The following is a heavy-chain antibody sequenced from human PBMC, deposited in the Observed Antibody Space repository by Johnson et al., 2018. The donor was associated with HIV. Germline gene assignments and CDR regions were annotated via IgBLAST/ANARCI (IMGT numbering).Heavy chain of an antibody. CDR1: GFAFSDYY. J-gene: IGHJ3*02. V-gene: IGHV3-11*01. Sequence: QVQLVESGGGLVKPGGSLRLSCAASGFAFSDYYMAWSRQAPGKGLAWVSFISSGSHSIYYADSVKGRFTISRDNSKNSLYLQMSSLRAEDTAVYYCTTDGGGALGGAFDIWGQGTMVTVSS. CDR3: TTDGGGALGGAFDI. D-gene: IGHD1-26*01. CDR2: ISSGSHSI.